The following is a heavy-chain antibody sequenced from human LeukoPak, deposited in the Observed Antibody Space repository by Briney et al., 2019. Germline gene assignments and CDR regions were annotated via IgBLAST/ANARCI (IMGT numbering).Heavy chain of an antibody. CDR1: GFTFSSYA. CDR2: ISGSGTST. Sequence: GGSLRLSCAASGFTFSSYAMSWVRQAPVKGLEWVSGISGSGTSTYYADSVKGRFTISRDNSKNTMSLQMNSLRAEDTALYYCARGKGIAVSSFGSWGQGTLVTVSS. J-gene: IGHJ4*02. CDR3: ARGKGIAVSSFGS. V-gene: IGHV3-23*01. D-gene: IGHD6-19*01.